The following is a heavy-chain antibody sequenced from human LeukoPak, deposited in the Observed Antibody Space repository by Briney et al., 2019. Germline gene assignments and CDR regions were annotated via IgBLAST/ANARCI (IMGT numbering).Heavy chain of an antibody. CDR3: ARDSGERGSGSYLIAY. D-gene: IGHD3-10*01. CDR2: IYSDGRT. J-gene: IGHJ4*02. V-gene: IGHV3-53*01. Sequence: GGSLRLSCAASGFTVSNKYMTWVRQAPGKGLEWVSLIYSDGRTYYADSVKGRCTISRDNSKNTLYLQMNSLRVEDTAVYYCARDSGERGSGSYLIAYWGQGTLVTVSS. CDR1: GFTVSNKY.